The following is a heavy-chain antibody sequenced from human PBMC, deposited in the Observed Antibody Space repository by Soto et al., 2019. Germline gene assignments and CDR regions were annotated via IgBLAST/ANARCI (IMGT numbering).Heavy chain of an antibody. D-gene: IGHD3-16*02. CDR3: ARVGITFGGVIVPFFAY. V-gene: IGHV1-69*12. Sequence: QVQLVQSGAEVKKPGSSVKVSCKASGGTFSSYAISWVRQAPGQGLEWMGGIIPIFGTANYAQKFQGRVTITADESTSTAYIEVSSLRSEDTAVYSCARVGITFGGVIVPFFAYWGQGTLVTVSS. CDR1: GGTFSSYA. J-gene: IGHJ4*02. CDR2: IIPIFGTA.